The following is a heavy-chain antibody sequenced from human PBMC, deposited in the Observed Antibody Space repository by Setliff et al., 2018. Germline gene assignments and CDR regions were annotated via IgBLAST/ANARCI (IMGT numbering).Heavy chain of an antibody. CDR2: ISSSSSTI. D-gene: IGHD3-16*01. V-gene: IGHV3-48*04. Sequence: PGGSLRLSCAASGFTFSSYAMSWVRQAPGKGPEWVSYISSSSSTIYYADSVKGRFTISRDNAKNSLYLQMNSLRAEDTAVYYCARDGGDYWGQGTLVTVSS. CDR1: GFTFSSYA. CDR3: ARDGGDY. J-gene: IGHJ4*02.